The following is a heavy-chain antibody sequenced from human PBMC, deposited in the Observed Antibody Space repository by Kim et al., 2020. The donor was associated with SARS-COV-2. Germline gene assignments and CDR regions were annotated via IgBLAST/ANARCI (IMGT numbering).Heavy chain of an antibody. Sequence: YYTPPPQRRVTISVDTSTNQFSLKLSSVTAADTAVYYCARENSSGYYDYWGQGTLVTVSS. D-gene: IGHD3-22*01. V-gene: IGHV4-30-2*04. J-gene: IGHJ4*02. CDR3: ARENSSGYYDY.